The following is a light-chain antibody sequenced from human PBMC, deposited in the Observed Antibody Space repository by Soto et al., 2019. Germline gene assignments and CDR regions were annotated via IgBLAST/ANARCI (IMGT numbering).Light chain of an antibody. J-gene: IGKJ4*01. V-gene: IGKV4-1*01. CDR3: QQYYSTLT. Sequence: DIVMTQSPDSLAVSLGERATINCKSSQSVLYSSNNKNYLAWYQQKPGQPPKLLIYWASTRESGVPDRFSGSGVWEEFPPNIRQLPAENVASYYCQQYYSTLTFGGGTKVEIK. CDR2: WAS. CDR1: QSVLYSSNNKNY.